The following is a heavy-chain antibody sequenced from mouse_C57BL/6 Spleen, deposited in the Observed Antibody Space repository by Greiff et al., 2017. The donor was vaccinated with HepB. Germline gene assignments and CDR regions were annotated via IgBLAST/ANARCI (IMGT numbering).Heavy chain of an antibody. V-gene: IGHV1-74*01. J-gene: IGHJ4*01. CDR2: IHPSDSDT. D-gene: IGHD2-3*01. CDR3: AIGIYDYDAMDY. Sequence: QVQLQQPGAELVKPGASVKVSCKASGYTFTSYWMHWVKQRPGQGLEWIGRIHPSDSDTNYNQKFKGKATLTVDKSSSTAYMQLSILTSEDSAVYYCAIGIYDYDAMDYWGQGTSVTVSS. CDR1: GYTFTSYW.